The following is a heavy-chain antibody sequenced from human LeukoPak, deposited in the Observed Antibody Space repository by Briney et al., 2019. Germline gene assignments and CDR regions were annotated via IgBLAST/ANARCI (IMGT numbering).Heavy chain of an antibody. J-gene: IGHJ4*02. Sequence: GGSLRLSCAASGFTFSSYWMSWVRQAPGKGLEWVANIKQDGSEKYYVDSVKGRFTISRDSAKNSLYLQMNSLGAEDTAVYYCARDEFWFLYYFDYWGQGTLVTVSS. CDR3: ARDEFWFLYYFDY. CDR1: GFTFSSYW. CDR2: IKQDGSEK. D-gene: IGHD3-10*01. V-gene: IGHV3-7*03.